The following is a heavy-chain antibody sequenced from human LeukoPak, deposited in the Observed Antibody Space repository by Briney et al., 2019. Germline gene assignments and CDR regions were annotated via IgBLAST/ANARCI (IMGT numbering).Heavy chain of an antibody. Sequence: GGSLRLSCAASGFIFDDYVMYWVRQAPGKGLEWVSLNSGDGGSTYFTDSVKGRFTISRDNRKNSLYLQMNSLRTEDTALYYCAKTMGYSSGWYEFGGMDVWGQGTTVTVSS. D-gene: IGHD6-19*01. CDR2: NSGDGGST. J-gene: IGHJ6*02. CDR3: AKTMGYSSGWYEFGGMDV. V-gene: IGHV3-43*02. CDR1: GFIFDDYV.